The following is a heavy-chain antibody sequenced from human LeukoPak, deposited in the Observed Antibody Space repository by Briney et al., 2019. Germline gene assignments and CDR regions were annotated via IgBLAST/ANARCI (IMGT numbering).Heavy chain of an antibody. D-gene: IGHD5-12*01. V-gene: IGHV1-69*13. Sequence: VASVKVSCKASGGTFSSYAISWVRQAPGQGLEWMGGIIPIFGTANYAQKFQGRVTITADESTSTAYMELSSLRSEDTAVYYCALGKWPRGDYWGQGTLVTVSS. CDR2: IIPIFGTA. CDR3: ALGKWPRGDY. CDR1: GGTFSSYA. J-gene: IGHJ4*02.